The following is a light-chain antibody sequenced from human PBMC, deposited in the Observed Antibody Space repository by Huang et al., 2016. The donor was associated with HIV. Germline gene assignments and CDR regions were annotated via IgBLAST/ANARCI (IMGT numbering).Light chain of an antibody. J-gene: IGKJ2*01. Sequence: EVVMTQSPATLSLSPGERATLSCRASHSVSTNLAWYQQKPGQAPRLLIYGASTRATGIPGRFSGSGSGTEFTLTISSLQSEDFVVYYCQQYYNWPPYTFGQGTKLEIK. V-gene: IGKV3-15*01. CDR3: QQYYNWPPYT. CDR1: HSVSTN. CDR2: GAS.